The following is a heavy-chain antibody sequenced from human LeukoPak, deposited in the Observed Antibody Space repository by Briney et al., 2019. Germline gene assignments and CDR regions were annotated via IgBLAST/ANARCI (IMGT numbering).Heavy chain of an antibody. CDR1: GFTFDDYA. D-gene: IGHD3-10*01. CDR2: ISWNSGSI. V-gene: IGHV3-9*01. J-gene: IGHJ4*02. CDR3: AKDFPWSG. Sequence: PGGFLRLSCAASGFTFDDYAMHWVRQAPGKGLEWVSGISWNSGSIGYADSVKGRFTISRDNAKNSLYLQMNSLRAEDTALYYCAKDFPWSGWGQGTLVTVSS.